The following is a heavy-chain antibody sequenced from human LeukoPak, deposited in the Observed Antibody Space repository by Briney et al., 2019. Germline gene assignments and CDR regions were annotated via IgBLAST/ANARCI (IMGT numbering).Heavy chain of an antibody. CDR2: ITYDGSDK. D-gene: IGHD6-13*01. J-gene: IGHJ4*02. Sequence: PGGSLRLSCAASGFTFSSYDMYWARQAPGKGLEWVAGITYDGSDKYYADSVKGRFTISRDNSKNTLCLQMNSLRAEDSAVYYCAKDPQQLVHSNFFGFWGQGTLVTVSS. CDR3: AKDPQQLVHSNFFGF. V-gene: IGHV3-30*18. CDR1: GFTFSSYD.